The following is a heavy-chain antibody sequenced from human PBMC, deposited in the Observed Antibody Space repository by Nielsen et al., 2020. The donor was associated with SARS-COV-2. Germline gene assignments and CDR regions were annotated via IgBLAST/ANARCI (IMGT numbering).Heavy chain of an antibody. D-gene: IGHD3-10*01. CDR2: IYYSGST. CDR3: ARVSHSGSYFDI. J-gene: IGHJ3*02. Sequence: SETLSLTCTVSGGSISSYYWSWIRQPPGKGLEWIGYIYYSGSTNYNPSLKSRVTISVDTSKNQFSLKLSSVTAADTAVYYCARVSHSGSYFDIWGQGTMVTVSS. CDR1: GGSISSYY. V-gene: IGHV4-59*01.